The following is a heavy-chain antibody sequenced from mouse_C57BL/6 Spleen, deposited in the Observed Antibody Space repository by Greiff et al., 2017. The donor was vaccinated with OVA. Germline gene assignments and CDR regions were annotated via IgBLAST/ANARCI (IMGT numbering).Heavy chain of an antibody. Sequence: VQLQQSGPELVKPGASVKISCKASGYAFSSSWMNWVKQRPGKGLEWIGRIYPGDGDTNYNGKFKGKATLTADKSSSTAYMQLSSLTSEDSAVYFCARSYMDAMDYWGQGTSVTVSS. D-gene: IGHD1-1*02. CDR1: GYAFSSSW. CDR2: IYPGDGDT. V-gene: IGHV1-82*01. CDR3: ARSYMDAMDY. J-gene: IGHJ4*01.